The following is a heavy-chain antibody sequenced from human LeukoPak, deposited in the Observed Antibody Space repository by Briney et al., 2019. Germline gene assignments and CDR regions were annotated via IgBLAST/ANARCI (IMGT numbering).Heavy chain of an antibody. J-gene: IGHJ6*02. CDR2: MNPNSGNT. CDR3: ARDNTAMVYYYYYGMDV. Sequence: ASVKVSCKASGYTFTSYDINWVRQATGQGLEWMGWMNPNSGNTGYAQKFQGRVTMTRNTSISTAYMELSSLRSEDTAVYYCARDNTAMVYYYYYGMDVWGQGTTVTVSS. V-gene: IGHV1-8*01. CDR1: GYTFTSYD. D-gene: IGHD5-18*01.